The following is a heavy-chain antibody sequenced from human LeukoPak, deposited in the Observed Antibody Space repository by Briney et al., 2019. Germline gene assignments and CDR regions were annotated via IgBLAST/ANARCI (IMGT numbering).Heavy chain of an antibody. CDR2: IKSKTDGGTT. J-gene: IGHJ6*02. Sequence: PGGSLRLSCAASGFTFSNAWMSWVRQAPGKGLEWVGRIKSKTDGGTTDYAAPVKGRFTISRDDSKNTLYLQMDSLKTEDTAVYYCTTAPYYTTDYGDYCYYYGMDVWGQGTTVTVSS. V-gene: IGHV3-15*01. CDR3: TTAPYYTTDYGDYCYYYGMDV. D-gene: IGHD4-17*01. CDR1: GFTFSNAW.